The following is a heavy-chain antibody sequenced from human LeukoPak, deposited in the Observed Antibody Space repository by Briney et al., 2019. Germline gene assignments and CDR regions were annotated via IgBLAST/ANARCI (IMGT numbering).Heavy chain of an antibody. J-gene: IGHJ4*02. Sequence: GGSLRLSCAASGFTFSAYAMSWVRQAPGKGLEWVSTISDSGGATYYADSVKGRFTISRDNSKNTLYLQMNSLRAEDAAVYYCARDRNYFEALHRSYWGQGTLVTVSS. CDR2: ISDSGGAT. CDR3: ARDRNYFEALHRSY. V-gene: IGHV3-23*01. CDR1: GFTFSAYA. D-gene: IGHD3-10*01.